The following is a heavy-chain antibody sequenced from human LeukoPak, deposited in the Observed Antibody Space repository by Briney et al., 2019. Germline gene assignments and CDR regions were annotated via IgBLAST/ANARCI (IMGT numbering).Heavy chain of an antibody. J-gene: IGHJ4*02. Sequence: GGSLRLSCAASGFTFDDYGMSWVRQAPGKGLEWVSGINWNGGSTGYADSVKGRFTISRDNAKSTVYLQMNSLRAEDTALYCCARDYCGGDCYPFDYWGQGTLVTVSS. CDR1: GFTFDDYG. V-gene: IGHV3-20*04. CDR3: ARDYCGGDCYPFDY. CDR2: INWNGGST. D-gene: IGHD2-21*02.